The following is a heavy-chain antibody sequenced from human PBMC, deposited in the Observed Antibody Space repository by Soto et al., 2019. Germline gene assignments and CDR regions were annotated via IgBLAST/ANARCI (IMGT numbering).Heavy chain of an antibody. V-gene: IGHV1-69*13. CDR3: AREVLDYGIAGAVDVYEI. CDR1: GGSFSSYA. CDR2: IIPIFGTA. D-gene: IGHD6-19*01. J-gene: IGHJ2*01. Sequence: SVNVSCKASGGSFSSYAISWVRQAPGQGLEWMGGIIPIFGTANYAQKFQGRVTITADESTSTAYMELSSLRSEDTAVYYCAREVLDYGIAGAVDVYEIRGR.